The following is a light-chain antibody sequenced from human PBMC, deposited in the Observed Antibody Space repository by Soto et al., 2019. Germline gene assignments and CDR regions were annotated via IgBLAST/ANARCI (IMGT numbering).Light chain of an antibody. Sequence: QSALTQPPSMSAAPGQKVTISCSGSSSNIGNNYVSWYQQLPGTAPKLLIYENNKRPSGIPDRFSGSKSGTSGTLGITGLQTGDEADYYCGTWDSSLSVYVFGTGTKVTVL. J-gene: IGLJ1*01. CDR3: GTWDSSLSVYV. CDR2: ENN. CDR1: SSNIGNNY. V-gene: IGLV1-51*02.